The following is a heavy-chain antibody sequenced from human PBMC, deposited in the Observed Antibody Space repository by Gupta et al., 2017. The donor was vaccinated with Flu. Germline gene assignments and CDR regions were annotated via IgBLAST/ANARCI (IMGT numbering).Heavy chain of an antibody. CDR2: IYYSGST. V-gene: IGHV4-31*03. J-gene: IGHJ4*02. CDR1: GGSISSGGYY. CDR3: ARGVYYDFWSGFATQLYYFDY. Sequence: QVQLQESGPGLVKPSQTLSLTCTVSGGSISSGGYYWSWIRKHPGTGLEWIGYIYYSGSTYYNPSLKSRVTISVDTSKNQFSLKLSSVTAADTAVYYCARGVYYDFWSGFATQLYYFDYWGQGTLVTVSS. D-gene: IGHD3-3*01.